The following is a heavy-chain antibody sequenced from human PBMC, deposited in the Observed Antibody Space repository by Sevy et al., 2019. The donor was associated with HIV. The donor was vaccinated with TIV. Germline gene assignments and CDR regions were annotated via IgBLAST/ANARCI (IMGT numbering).Heavy chain of an antibody. D-gene: IGHD3-10*01. V-gene: IGHV3-7*01. CDR2: INLDGSET. CDR1: GFTFSSYW. CDR3: ARLFYGSADY. Sequence: GGSLRLSCAASGFTFSSYWMSWVRQAPGKGLEWLATINLDGSETFYVDSVKGRFPISRHNPRKSVYLQMTSLSAEDTAVYYCARLFYGSADYWGQGTLVTVSS. J-gene: IGHJ4*02.